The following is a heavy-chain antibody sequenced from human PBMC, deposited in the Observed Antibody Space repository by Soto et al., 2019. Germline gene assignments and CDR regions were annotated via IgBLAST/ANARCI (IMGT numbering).Heavy chain of an antibody. J-gene: IGHJ3*02. CDR2: IYHSGCP. CDR1: GGPFTSYY. V-gene: IGHV4-59*01. CDR3: ARRDTAYAFDI. D-gene: IGHD5-18*01. Sequence: PSPPLSLTRTVSGGPFTSYYWSWIRQPPGKGLEWIGHIYHSGCPNYNPSLKRRVTISVDTSKNQFSLKLSSVTAEDTAVYYCARRDTAYAFDIWDQGTMVT.